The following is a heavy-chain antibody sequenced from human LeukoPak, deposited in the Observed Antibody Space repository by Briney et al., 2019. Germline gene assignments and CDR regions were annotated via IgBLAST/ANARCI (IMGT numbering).Heavy chain of an antibody. CDR1: SGSFSGYY. CDR2: INHSGST. J-gene: IGHJ6*02. D-gene: IGHD6-19*01. CDR3: ARSMGYSSGWTTHFSYGMDV. Sequence: SETLSLTCAVYSGSFSGYYWSWIRQPPGKGLEWIGEINHSGSTNYNPSLKSRVTISVDTSKNQFSLKLSSVTAAGTAVYYCARSMGYSSGWTTHFSYGMDVWGQGTTVTVSS. V-gene: IGHV4-34*01.